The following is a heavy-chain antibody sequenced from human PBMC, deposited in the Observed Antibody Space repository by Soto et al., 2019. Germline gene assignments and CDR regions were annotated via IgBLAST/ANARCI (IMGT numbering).Heavy chain of an antibody. Sequence: QVQLVESGGGVVQPGRSLRLSCAASGFTFSSYGMHWVRQAPGKGLEWVAVISYDGSNKYYADSVKGRFTISRDNSKNTLYLQMNSLRAEDTAVYYCAKDARLRIHYSGMYVWGQGTTVTVSS. V-gene: IGHV3-30*18. J-gene: IGHJ6*02. CDR1: GFTFSSYG. CDR2: ISYDGSNK. CDR3: AKDARLRIHYSGMYV. D-gene: IGHD4-17*01.